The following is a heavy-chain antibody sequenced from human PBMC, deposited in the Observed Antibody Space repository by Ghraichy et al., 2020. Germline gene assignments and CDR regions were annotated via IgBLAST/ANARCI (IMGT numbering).Heavy chain of an antibody. CDR3: ARVQEVYDSSGHDPDEYYYYGMDV. Sequence: SVKVSCKASGGTFSSYTISWVRQAPGQGLEWMGRIIPILGIANYAQKFQGRVTITADKSTSTAYMELSSLRSEDTAVYYCARVQEVYDSSGHDPDEYYYYGMDVWGQGTTVTVSS. CDR2: IIPILGIA. CDR1: GGTFSSYT. D-gene: IGHD3-22*01. V-gene: IGHV1-69*02. J-gene: IGHJ6*02.